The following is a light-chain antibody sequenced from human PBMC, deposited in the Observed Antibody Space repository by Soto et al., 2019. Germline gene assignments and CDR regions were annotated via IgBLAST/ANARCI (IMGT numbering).Light chain of an antibody. CDR3: QQYHDLVFT. CDR2: EAS. J-gene: IGKJ5*01. Sequence: DTQMTQSPSSLSASVGDRVTISCRASQSISDYLNWYQQKSGKAPTLLIHEASNLEAGVPSRFSGSRSGTEFILTINNLQPEDVATYYCQQYHDLVFTFGQGTRLEIK. V-gene: IGKV1-33*01. CDR1: QSISDY.